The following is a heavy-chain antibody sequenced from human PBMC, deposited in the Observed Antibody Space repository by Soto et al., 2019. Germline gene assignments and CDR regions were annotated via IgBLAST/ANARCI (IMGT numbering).Heavy chain of an antibody. CDR2: ISFDGNIK. J-gene: IGHJ6*04. Sequence: GGSVTLSCSPSGFTFSGDAMHSVGNVPGQGLDWVAVISFDGNIKYDADSVKCRFTISRDNAKNTLFLQMDSLKGDDTDVYSCARAPRRYCTSLSCLGRYGLDVWGKGTAGTVCS. D-gene: IGHD2-8*01. CDR1: GFTFSGDA. V-gene: IGHV3-30-3*01. CDR3: ARAPRRYCTSLSCLGRYGLDV.